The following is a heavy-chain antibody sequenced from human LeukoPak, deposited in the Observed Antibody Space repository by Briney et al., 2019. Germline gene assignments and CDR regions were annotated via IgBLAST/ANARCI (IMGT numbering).Heavy chain of an antibody. D-gene: IGHD3-3*01. Sequence: GGSLRLTCAASGFTFSDCSMNWVRQAPGKGLEWVSSISSSSNYIYYADSVKGRFTISRDNARNSLYLQMNSLRAEDTAVYYCASAPYSAITGYGDDDAFDIWGQGTMVTVSS. CDR1: GFTFSDCS. CDR3: ASAPYSAITGYGDDDAFDI. CDR2: ISSSSNYI. V-gene: IGHV3-21*01. J-gene: IGHJ3*02.